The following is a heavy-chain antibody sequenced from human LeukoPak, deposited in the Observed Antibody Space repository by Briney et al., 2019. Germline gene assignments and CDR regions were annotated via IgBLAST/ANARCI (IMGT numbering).Heavy chain of an antibody. CDR1: GGSFSGYY. V-gene: IGHV4-34*01. Sequence: SETLSLTCAVYGGSFSGYYWSWIRQPPGKGLEWIGEINHSGSTNYNPSLKSRVTISVDTSKNQFSLKLSSVTAADTAVYYCARGRSPGEYSYGLGCWGQGTLVTVSS. J-gene: IGHJ4*02. CDR3: ARGRSPGEYSYGLGC. CDR2: INHSGST. D-gene: IGHD5-18*01.